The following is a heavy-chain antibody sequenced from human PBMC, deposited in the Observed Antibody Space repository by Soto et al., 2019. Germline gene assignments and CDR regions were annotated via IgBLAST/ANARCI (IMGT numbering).Heavy chain of an antibody. V-gene: IGHV1-18*01. CDR1: GYTFTSYG. Sequence: QVQLVQSGAEVKKPGASVKVSCKASGYTFTSYGISWVRQAPGQGLEWMGWISAYNGNTNYAQKLQGRVTMTTDTSTSTADMELRSLRSDDTAVYYCARDEEVSIAAAGTVYYYGMDVWGQGTTVTVSS. D-gene: IGHD6-13*01. CDR2: ISAYNGNT. CDR3: ARDEEVSIAAAGTVYYYGMDV. J-gene: IGHJ6*02.